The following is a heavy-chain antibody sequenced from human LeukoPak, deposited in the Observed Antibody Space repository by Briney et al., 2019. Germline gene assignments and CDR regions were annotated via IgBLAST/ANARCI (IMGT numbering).Heavy chain of an antibody. Sequence: SETLSLTCAVYGGSFSGYYWSWIRQPPGKGLEWIGEINHSGSTNYNPSLKSRVTISVDTSKNQFSLKLSSVTAADTAVYYCAINWGGWFDPWGQGNLVTVSS. CDR2: INHSGST. CDR1: GGSFSGYY. CDR3: AINWGGWFDP. D-gene: IGHD7-27*01. J-gene: IGHJ5*02. V-gene: IGHV4-34*01.